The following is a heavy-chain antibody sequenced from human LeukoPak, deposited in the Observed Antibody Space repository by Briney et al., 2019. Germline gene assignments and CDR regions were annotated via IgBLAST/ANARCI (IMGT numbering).Heavy chain of an antibody. D-gene: IGHD2-8*02. J-gene: IGHJ4*02. CDR1: GFTFSSYW. Sequence: GGSLRLSCAASGFTFSSYWMSWVRQPPGKGLEWVSSIFPSGGEIHYVDSVRGRFTISRDNSKSTLSLQMNSLRAEDTAIYYCATYRQVLLPFESWGQGTLVTVSS. CDR2: IFPSGGEI. CDR3: ATYRQVLLPFES. V-gene: IGHV3-23*01.